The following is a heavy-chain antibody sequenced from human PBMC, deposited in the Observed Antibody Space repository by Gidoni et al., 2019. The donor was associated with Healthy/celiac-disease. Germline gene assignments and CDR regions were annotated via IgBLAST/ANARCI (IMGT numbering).Heavy chain of an antibody. J-gene: IGHJ6*02. CDR1: GFTFDDYA. D-gene: IGHD1-26*01. V-gene: IGHV3-9*01. Sequence: EVQLVESGGGLVQPGRSLRLSCAASGFTFDDYAMNWGRQAPGKGLEWVSGISWNSGSIGYADSVKGRFTISRDNAKNSLYLQMNSLRAEDTALYYCAKDMVRIDGMDVWGQGTTVTVSS. CDR2: ISWNSGSI. CDR3: AKDMVRIDGMDV.